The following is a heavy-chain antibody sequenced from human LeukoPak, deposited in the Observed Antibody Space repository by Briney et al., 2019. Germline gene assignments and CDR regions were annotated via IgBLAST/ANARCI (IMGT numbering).Heavy chain of an antibody. J-gene: IGHJ4*02. CDR2: INPSGGST. CDR3: ARVEYCNVGNCYFRPGAY. CDR1: GYTFTSYY. V-gene: IGHV1-46*01. Sequence: ASVKVSCKASGYTFTSYYMHWVRQAPRQGLEWMGIINPSGGSTSYAQKFQGRVTMTRDMSTSTVYMELSSLRSEDTAVYYCARVEYCNVGNCYFRPGAYWGQGTLVTVSS. D-gene: IGHD2-15*01.